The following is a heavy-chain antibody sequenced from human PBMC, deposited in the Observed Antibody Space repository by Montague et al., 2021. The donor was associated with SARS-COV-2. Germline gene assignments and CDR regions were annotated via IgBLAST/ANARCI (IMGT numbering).Heavy chain of an antibody. CDR2: TYYRSKWYN. CDR3: ARGYDKRFDH. D-gene: IGHD3-16*01. Sequence: CAISGDSVSSNSAAWNWLRHSPSRGLEYLGRTYYRSKWYNDYAVSVKSRITINPDTSENQFSLQLNSVTPDDTAMYYCARGYDKRFDHWGQGTLVTVSS. V-gene: IGHV6-1*01. J-gene: IGHJ4*02. CDR1: GDSVSSNSAA.